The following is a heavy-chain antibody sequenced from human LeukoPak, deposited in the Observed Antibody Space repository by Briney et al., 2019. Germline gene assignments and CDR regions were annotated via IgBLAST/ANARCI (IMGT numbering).Heavy chain of an antibody. CDR3: ARVYYYGSGSYSCVGY. CDR2: IYPGDSDT. CDR1: GYSFTSYW. D-gene: IGHD3-10*01. V-gene: IGHV5-51*01. Sequence: GESLKISCKGSGYSFTSYWIAWVRQMPGKALEWMGIIYPGDSDTRYSPSFQGQVTISADKSISTAYLQWSSLKASDTAMYYCARVYYYGSGSYSCVGYWGQGTLVTVSS. J-gene: IGHJ4*02.